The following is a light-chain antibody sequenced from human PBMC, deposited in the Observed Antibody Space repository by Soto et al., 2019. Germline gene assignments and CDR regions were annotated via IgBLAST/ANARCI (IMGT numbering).Light chain of an antibody. Sequence: QSALTQPASVSGSPGQSITISCTGTSSDVGDYNYVSWYQQHPGKAPKLMIYEVSYRPSGISNRFSGSKSGNTASLTISGLQAEDEADYYCSSYTSSSSVVFGGGTQLTVL. CDR2: EVS. V-gene: IGLV2-14*01. CDR1: SSDVGDYNY. J-gene: IGLJ2*01. CDR3: SSYTSSSSVV.